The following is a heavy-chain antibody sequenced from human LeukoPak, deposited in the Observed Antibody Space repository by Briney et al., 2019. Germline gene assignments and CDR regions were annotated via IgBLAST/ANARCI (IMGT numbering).Heavy chain of an antibody. CDR3: ARDPTDYYGSGSP. D-gene: IGHD3-10*01. V-gene: IGHV1-46*01. CDR1: GYTFTSYY. Sequence: ASVRVSCKASGYTFTSYYMHWVRQAPGQGLEWMGIINPSGGSTSYAQKFQGRVTMTRDTSTSTVYMELSSLRSEDTAVYYCARDPTDYYGSGSPWGQGTLVTVSS. CDR2: INPSGGST. J-gene: IGHJ5*02.